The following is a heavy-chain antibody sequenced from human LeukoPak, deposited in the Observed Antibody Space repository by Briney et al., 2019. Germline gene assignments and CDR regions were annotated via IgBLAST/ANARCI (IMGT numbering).Heavy chain of an antibody. D-gene: IGHD5-12*01. J-gene: IGHJ4*02. V-gene: IGHV3-23*01. CDR3: AKDGQWLRPNYFDN. CDR2: ISGSGGNT. CDR1: GFIFSAYA. Sequence: GGSLRLSWAPSGFIFSAYAMSWVRQAPGKGPEWVASISGSGGNTYHADSAKGRFTISRDNSQNTVYLQMNSLTAEDTAVYYCAKDGQWLRPNYFDNCGQGTLVTVSS.